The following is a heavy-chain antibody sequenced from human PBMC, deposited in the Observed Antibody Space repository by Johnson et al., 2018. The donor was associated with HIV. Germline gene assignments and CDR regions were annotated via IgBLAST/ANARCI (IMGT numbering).Heavy chain of an antibody. CDR2: IKQDGSEK. CDR3: ARDLRWSYDAFDI. CDR1: GFTFGSYW. Sequence: EVQLVESGGGLVQPGVSLRLSCAASGFTFGSYWMSWVRQAPGKGLEWVANIKQDGSEKYYVDSVKGRFTISRDNAKNSLYLQMNSLRAEDTAVYYCARDLRWSYDAFDIWGQGTMVTVSS. J-gene: IGHJ3*02. V-gene: IGHV3-7*01. D-gene: IGHD5-24*01.